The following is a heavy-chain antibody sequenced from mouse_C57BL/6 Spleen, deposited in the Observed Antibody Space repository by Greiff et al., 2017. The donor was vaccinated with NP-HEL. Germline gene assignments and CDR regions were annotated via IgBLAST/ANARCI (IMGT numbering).Heavy chain of an antibody. V-gene: IGHV1-19*01. Sequence: VQLQQSGPVLVKPGASVKMSCKASGYTFTDYYMNWVKQSHGKSLEWIGVINPYNGGTSYNQKFKGKATLTVDKSSSTAYMELNSLTSEDSAVYYCARSGAGTNYYAMDYWGQGTSVTVSS. CDR2: INPYNGGT. CDR1: GYTFTDYY. D-gene: IGHD4-1*01. J-gene: IGHJ4*01. CDR3: ARSGAGTNYYAMDY.